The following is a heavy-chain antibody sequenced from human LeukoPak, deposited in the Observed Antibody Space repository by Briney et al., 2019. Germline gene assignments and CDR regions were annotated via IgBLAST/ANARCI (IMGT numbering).Heavy chain of an antibody. V-gene: IGHV4-39*07. CDR1: RGSISSSSYY. Sequence: PSETLSLTCTVSRGSISSSSYYWGWIRQPPGKGLEWIGSIYYSGSTYYNPSLKSRVTISVDTSKNQFSLKLSSVTAADTAVYYCARDGYLAVDYWGQGTLVTVSS. CDR2: IYYSGST. J-gene: IGHJ4*02. CDR3: ARDGYLAVDY. D-gene: IGHD2-2*03.